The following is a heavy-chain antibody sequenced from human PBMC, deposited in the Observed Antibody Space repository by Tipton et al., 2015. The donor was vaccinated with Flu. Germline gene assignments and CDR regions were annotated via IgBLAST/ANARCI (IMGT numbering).Heavy chain of an antibody. J-gene: IGHJ5*02. V-gene: IGHV1-46*01. CDR3: VRRRGAQGCSGDSCFPGWFDP. CDR1: GYTFTSYY. Sequence: QSGAEVKKPGASVKVSCKASGYTFTSYYMHWVRQAPGQGLEWMGIINPSGGSTSYAQKFQGRVTMTRDTSTSTVYMELSSLKASDTAMYYCVRRRGAQGCSGDSCFPGWFDPWGQGTLVTVSS. CDR2: INPSGGST. D-gene: IGHD2-15*01.